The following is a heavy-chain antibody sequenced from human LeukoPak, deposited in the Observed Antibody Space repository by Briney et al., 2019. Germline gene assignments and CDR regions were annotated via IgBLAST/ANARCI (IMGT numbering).Heavy chain of an antibody. CDR3: ASYNSGWYYFDY. CDR2: IYHSGSA. D-gene: IGHD6-19*01. V-gene: IGHV4-38-2*01. Sequence: PSETLSLTCAVSGYSISSAYYWGWIRQPPGKGLEWIGSIYHSGSAYYNPSLKSRVTISVDTSKNQFSVTLSSVTAADTAVCYCASYNSGWYYFDYWGQGTLVTVSS. J-gene: IGHJ4*02. CDR1: GYSISSAYY.